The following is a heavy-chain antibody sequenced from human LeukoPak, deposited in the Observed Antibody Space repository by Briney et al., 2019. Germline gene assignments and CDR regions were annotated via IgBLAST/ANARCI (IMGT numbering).Heavy chain of an antibody. J-gene: IGHJ4*02. CDR2: TYYRSKWFN. Sequence: SQTLSLTCAISGESVSSNNAAWTWIRQSPSRGLEWLGRTYYRSKWFNDYAVSVKSRITINPDTSKNQFFLQLNSVTPEDTAVYYCAREYLGGYLIYWGQGTLVTVSS. CDR1: GESVSSNNAA. CDR3: AREYLGGYLIY. V-gene: IGHV6-1*01. D-gene: IGHD3-16*02.